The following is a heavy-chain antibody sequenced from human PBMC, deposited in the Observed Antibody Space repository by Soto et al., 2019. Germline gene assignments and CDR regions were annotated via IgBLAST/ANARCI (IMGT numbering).Heavy chain of an antibody. CDR2: SYYSGGS. CDR1: GGSISSSY. J-gene: IGHJ4*02. V-gene: IGHV4-59*01. Sequence: SETLSLTCTVSGGSISSSYWTWIRQPPGKGLEWVGFSYYSGGSNYNPSLKSRVTISVDTSAKQVSLKLSSVTAADTAVYYCARVVCGRTVFYDSSGYYYYFDYWGQGTPVTVSS. D-gene: IGHD3-22*01. CDR3: ARVVCGRTVFYDSSGYYYYFDY.